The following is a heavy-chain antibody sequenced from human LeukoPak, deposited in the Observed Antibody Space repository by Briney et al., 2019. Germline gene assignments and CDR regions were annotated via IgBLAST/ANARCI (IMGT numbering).Heavy chain of an antibody. D-gene: IGHD5-24*01. CDR2: IYTSGST. Sequence: SETLSLTCTVSGGSISSGSYYWSWIRQPAGKGLEWIGRIYTSGSTNYNPSLKSRVTISVDTSKNQFSLKLSSVTATDTAVYYCAREVEMATITNLFDYWGQGTLVTVSS. J-gene: IGHJ4*02. CDR1: GGSISSGSYY. CDR3: AREVEMATITNLFDY. V-gene: IGHV4-61*02.